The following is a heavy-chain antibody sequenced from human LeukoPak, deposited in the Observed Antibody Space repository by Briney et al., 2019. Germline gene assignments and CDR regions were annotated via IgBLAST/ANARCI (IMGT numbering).Heavy chain of an antibody. CDR2: ISFDGSAK. Sequence: GGSLRLSCAASGFTFSNYGMHWVRQAPGKGLEWVSVISFDGSAKYYADSVKGRFTISRDNSKNTLYLQMTSLRAEDTAVYYCAKGLHFDWLPPDYWGQGTLVTVSS. CDR1: GFTFSNYG. V-gene: IGHV3-30*18. J-gene: IGHJ4*02. D-gene: IGHD3-9*01. CDR3: AKGLHFDWLPPDY.